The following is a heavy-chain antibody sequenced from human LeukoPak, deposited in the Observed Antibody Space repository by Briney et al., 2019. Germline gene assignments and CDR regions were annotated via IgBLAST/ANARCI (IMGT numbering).Heavy chain of an antibody. CDR3: ASLGTMIVVDPFDY. Sequence: GGSLRLSCAASGFTFSDYYMSWIRQAPGKGLDWVSYISSSGSTIYYADSVKGRFTISRDNAKNSLYLQMNSLRAEDTAVYYCASLGTMIVVDPFDYWGQGTLVTVSS. CDR2: ISSSGSTI. CDR1: GFTFSDYY. J-gene: IGHJ4*02. D-gene: IGHD3-22*01. V-gene: IGHV3-11*01.